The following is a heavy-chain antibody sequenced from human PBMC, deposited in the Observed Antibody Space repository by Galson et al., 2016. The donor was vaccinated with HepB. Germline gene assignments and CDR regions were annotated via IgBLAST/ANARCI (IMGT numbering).Heavy chain of an antibody. CDR1: GFSLSTGGMC. V-gene: IGHV2-70*01. J-gene: IGHJ3*02. Sequence: PALVKPTQTLTLTCTFSGFSLSTGGMCVSWIRQPPGKALEWLALIDWDDDKYYSTSLKTRLTISKDTSKNQVVLTMTNMDPVDTATYYCARTEYSSTWHRAVDIWGQGTVVTVSS. CDR3: ARTEYSSTWHRAVDI. D-gene: IGHD2-2*01. CDR2: IDWDDDK.